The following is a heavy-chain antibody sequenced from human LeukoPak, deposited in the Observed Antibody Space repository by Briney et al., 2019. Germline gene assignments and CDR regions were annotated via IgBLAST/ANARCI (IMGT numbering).Heavy chain of an antibody. J-gene: IGHJ4*02. CDR2: ISSTSSYI. V-gene: IGHV3-21*01. Sequence: GRSLRLSCAASGFTFSSYVMHWVRQAPGKGLEWVSSISSTSSYIYFADSVKGRFTISRDNAKNSLYLQMNSLRAEDTAVYYCARGGSSWPLPFDYWGQGTLVTVSS. CDR1: GFTFSSYV. CDR3: ARGGSSWPLPFDY. D-gene: IGHD6-13*01.